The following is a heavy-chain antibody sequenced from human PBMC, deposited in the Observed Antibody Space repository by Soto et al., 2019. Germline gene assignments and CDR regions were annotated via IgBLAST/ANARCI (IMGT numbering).Heavy chain of an antibody. J-gene: IGHJ3*02. CDR2: ISGSGGST. D-gene: IGHD5-12*01. V-gene: IGHV3-23*01. CDR1: GFTFSSYA. Sequence: EVQLLESGGGLVQPGGSLRLSCAASGFTFSSYAMSWVRQAPGKGLEWVSAISGSGGSTYYADSVKGRFTISRDNSKNTQYLQMNSLKAEDTAVYYSGKEHWQVGDGYVLGAFDIWGQGKMVTVSS. CDR3: GKEHWQVGDGYVLGAFDI.